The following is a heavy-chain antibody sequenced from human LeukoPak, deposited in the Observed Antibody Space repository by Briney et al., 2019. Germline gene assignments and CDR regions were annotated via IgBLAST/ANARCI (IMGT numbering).Heavy chain of an antibody. Sequence: GGSLRLSCAASGFTFSNAWMSWVRQAPGKGLEWVSAISGSGGSTYYADSVKGRFTISRDNSKNTLYLQMNSLRAEDTAVYYCAKGGGSGRSQNWFDPWGQGTLVTVSS. CDR3: AKGGGSGRSQNWFDP. J-gene: IGHJ5*02. CDR2: ISGSGGST. D-gene: IGHD3-10*01. CDR1: GFTFSNAW. V-gene: IGHV3-23*01.